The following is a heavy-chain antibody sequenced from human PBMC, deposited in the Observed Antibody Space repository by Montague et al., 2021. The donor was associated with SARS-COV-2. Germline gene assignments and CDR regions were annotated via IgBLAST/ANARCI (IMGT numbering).Heavy chain of an antibody. D-gene: IGHD2/OR15-2a*01. CDR1: GFTVNTNF. CDR3: ARSITLPAVLAS. V-gene: IGHV3-53*01. Sequence: SLRLSCAASGFTVNTNFLTWVRQAPGKGLEWISIIYSGGITYYAYSVKGRFTLSRDDSKNTVYLQMNSLRAEDTATYFCARSITLPAVLASWGQGTLVTVSS. J-gene: IGHJ5*02. CDR2: IYSGGIT.